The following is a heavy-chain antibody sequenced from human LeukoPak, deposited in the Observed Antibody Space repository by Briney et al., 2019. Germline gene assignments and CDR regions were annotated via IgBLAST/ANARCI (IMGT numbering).Heavy chain of an antibody. CDR2: ISYDGSNK. CDR1: GFTFGSYA. J-gene: IGHJ4*02. CDR3: AKGATYYYDSSGYPDY. V-gene: IGHV3-30-3*01. Sequence: GRSLRLSWAASGFTFGSYAMHWVRQAPGKGLEWVAVISYDGSNKYYADSVKGRFTISRDNSKNTLYLQMNSLRAEDTAVYYCAKGATYYYDSSGYPDYWGQGTLVTVSS. D-gene: IGHD3-22*01.